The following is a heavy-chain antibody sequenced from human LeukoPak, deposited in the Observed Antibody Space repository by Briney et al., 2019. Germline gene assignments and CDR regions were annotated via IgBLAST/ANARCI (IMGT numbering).Heavy chain of an antibody. J-gene: IGHJ3*02. CDR3: AKVTLYGDYPDAFDT. CDR1: GFTFSSYG. D-gene: IGHD4-17*01. V-gene: IGHV3-30*18. CDR2: ISYDGSNK. Sequence: GGSLRLSCAASGFTFSSYGMHWVRQAPGKGLEWVAVISYDGSNKYYADSVKGRFTISRDNSKNTLYLQMNSLRAEDTAVYYCAKVTLYGDYPDAFDTWGQGTMVTVSS.